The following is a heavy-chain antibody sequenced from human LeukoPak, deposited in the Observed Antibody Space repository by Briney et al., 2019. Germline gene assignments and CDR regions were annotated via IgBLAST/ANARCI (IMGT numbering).Heavy chain of an antibody. CDR2: IYSGGST. CDR1: GFTVSTNY. J-gene: IGHJ2*01. CDR3: ATGIAVAYYWYFDL. V-gene: IGHV3-53*01. Sequence: GGSLRLSCAASGFTVSTNYMSWVRQAPGKGLEWVSVIYSGGSTYYADSVKGRSSISRDNSKNTVYLQMNSLRAEDTAAYYCATGIAVAYYWYFDLWGRGTLVTVSS. D-gene: IGHD6-19*01.